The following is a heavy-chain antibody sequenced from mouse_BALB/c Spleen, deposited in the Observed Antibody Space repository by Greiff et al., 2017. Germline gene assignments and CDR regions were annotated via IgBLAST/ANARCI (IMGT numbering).Heavy chain of an antibody. V-gene: IGHV5-4*02. D-gene: IGHD2-3*01. CDR2: ISDGGSYT. Sequence: EVQRVESGGGLVKPGGSLKLSCAASGFTFSDYYMYWVRQTPEKRLEWVATISDGGSYTYYPDSVKGRFTISRDNAKNNLYLQMSSLKSEDTAMYYCARGGDGYYADYWGQGTTLTVSS. CDR1: GFTFSDYY. CDR3: ARGGDGYYADY. J-gene: IGHJ2*01.